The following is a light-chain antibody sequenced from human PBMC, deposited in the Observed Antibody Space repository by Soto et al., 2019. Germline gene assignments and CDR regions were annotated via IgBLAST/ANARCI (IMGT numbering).Light chain of an antibody. CDR3: QQRNFWQVT. V-gene: IGKV3D-15*01. CDR2: GAS. J-gene: IGKJ5*01. CDR1: QRISTN. Sequence: EIVMTQSPATLSVSPGERATLSCRASQRISTNLAWYQHKRGQAPRLLIYGASTRATGIPARFSGSGSGTDFTLTISSLEPEDFAVYYCQQRNFWQVTFGQGTRLEIK.